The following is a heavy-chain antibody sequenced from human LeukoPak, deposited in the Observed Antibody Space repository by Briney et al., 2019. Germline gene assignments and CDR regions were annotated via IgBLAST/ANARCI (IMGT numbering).Heavy chain of an antibody. D-gene: IGHD2-21*02. J-gene: IGHJ5*02. CDR2: INPSGGST. V-gene: IGHV1-46*01. Sequence: ASEEVSCKADGYSVTRDYMHWVRQDPGKGLEWMGIINPSGGSTSYAQKFQGRVTMTRDTSTSTVYMELSSLRSEDTAVYYCATRLPTKNWFDPWGQGTLVTVSS. CDR1: GYSVTRDY. CDR3: ATRLPTKNWFDP.